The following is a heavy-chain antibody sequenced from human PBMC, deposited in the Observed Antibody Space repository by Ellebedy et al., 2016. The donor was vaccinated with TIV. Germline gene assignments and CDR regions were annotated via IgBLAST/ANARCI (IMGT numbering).Heavy chain of an antibody. CDR2: ISGSGGST. CDR3: AKSPLVVVAATCLDY. V-gene: IGHV3-23*01. CDR1: GFTFSNYA. Sequence: GESLKISCAASGFTFSNYAMSWVRQAPGKGLEWVSAISGSGGSTYYADSVKGRFTISRDNSKNTLYLQMNSLRAEDTALYYCAKSPLVVVAATCLDYWGQGTLVTVSS. J-gene: IGHJ4*02. D-gene: IGHD2-15*01.